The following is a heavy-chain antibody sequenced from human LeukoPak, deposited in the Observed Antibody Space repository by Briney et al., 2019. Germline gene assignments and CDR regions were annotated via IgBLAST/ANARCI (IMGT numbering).Heavy chain of an antibody. CDR2: ISSSSSTI. CDR1: GFTFSNYN. D-gene: IGHD1-7*01. Sequence: GGSLRLSCAASGFTFSNYNMNWVRQAPGKGLECIAYISSSSSTIYYADSVKGRFTISRDNAKNSLFLHMNSLGAEDSALYYCARENFADLFDFWGQGALVTVSS. J-gene: IGHJ4*02. CDR3: ARENFADLFDF. V-gene: IGHV3-48*01.